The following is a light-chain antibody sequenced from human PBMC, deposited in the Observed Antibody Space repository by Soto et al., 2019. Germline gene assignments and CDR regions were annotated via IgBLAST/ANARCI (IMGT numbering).Light chain of an antibody. CDR3: SSSAGSTNA. Sequence: QSALTQPPSASGSPGQSVAISCTGTSSDVGGYNYVSWYQQHPGKAPKLMIYEVNKRPSGVPDRFSGSKSGNTASLTVSGLQAEDEADYYCSSSAGSTNAFGTGTKVTVL. V-gene: IGLV2-8*01. CDR1: SSDVGGYNY. CDR2: EVN. J-gene: IGLJ1*01.